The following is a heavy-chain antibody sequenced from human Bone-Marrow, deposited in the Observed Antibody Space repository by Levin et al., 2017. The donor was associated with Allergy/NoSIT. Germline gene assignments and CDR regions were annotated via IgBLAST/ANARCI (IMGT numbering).Heavy chain of an antibody. Sequence: GESLKISCAASGFTFSSYAMSWVRQAPGKGLEWVSAISGSGGSTYYADSVKGRFTISRDNSKNTLYLQMNSLRAEDTAVYYCAKVGGNAAFDYWGQGTLVTVSS. V-gene: IGHV3-23*01. CDR3: AKVGGNAAFDY. D-gene: IGHD4-23*01. J-gene: IGHJ4*02. CDR2: ISGSGGST. CDR1: GFTFSSYA.